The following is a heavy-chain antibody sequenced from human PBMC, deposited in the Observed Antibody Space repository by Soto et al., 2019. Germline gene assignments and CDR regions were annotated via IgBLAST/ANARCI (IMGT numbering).Heavy chain of an antibody. CDR2: IYHSGST. CDR3: ARAITIFGASSSSNDMAI. J-gene: IGHJ6*03. D-gene: IGHD3-3*01. Sequence: PSETLSLTCAVSSGSISSSNWWRWGRQPPGRGLGGGGEIYHSGSTTYTPPLKRRVTISVDQSQNQFPLKLSSVTAADTAVYYCARAITIFGASSSSNDMAIWDKETMSPVS. V-gene: IGHV4-4*02. CDR1: SGSISSSNW.